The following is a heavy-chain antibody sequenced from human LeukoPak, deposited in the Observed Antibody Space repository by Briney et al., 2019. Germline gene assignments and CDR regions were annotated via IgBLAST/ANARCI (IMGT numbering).Heavy chain of an antibody. J-gene: IGHJ4*02. CDR1: GGSISSSNW. Sequence: PSGTLSLTCAVSGGSISSSNWWSWVRQPPGKGLEWIGEIYHSGSTNYNPSLKSRVTISVDKSKNQFSLKLSSVTAADTAVYYCARSHLGSSTSYDYWGQGTLVTVSS. V-gene: IGHV4-4*02. CDR3: ARSHLGSSTSYDY. D-gene: IGHD2-2*01. CDR2: IYHSGST.